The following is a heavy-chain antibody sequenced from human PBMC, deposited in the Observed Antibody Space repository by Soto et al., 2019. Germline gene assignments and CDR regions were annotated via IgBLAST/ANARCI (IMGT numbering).Heavy chain of an antibody. CDR3: ARGTDIVVVPADRDYYYYMDV. Sequence: GGSLRLSCAASGFTFSSYSMNWVRQAPGKGLEWVSYISSSSSTIYYADSVKGRFTISRDNAKNSLYLQMNSLRAEDTAVYYCARGTDIVVVPADRDYYYYMDVWGKGTTVTVSS. J-gene: IGHJ6*03. CDR2: ISSSSSTI. D-gene: IGHD2-2*01. CDR1: GFTFSSYS. V-gene: IGHV3-48*01.